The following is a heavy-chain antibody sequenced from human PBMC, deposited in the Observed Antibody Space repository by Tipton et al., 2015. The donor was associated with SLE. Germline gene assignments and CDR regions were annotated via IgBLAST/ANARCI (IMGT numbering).Heavy chain of an antibody. CDR3: ARELPGGIVGFDP. Sequence: TLSLTCTVSGDSISSGDYYWSWIRQHPGKGLEWIGYIYYSGSTNYNPSLKSRVTISVDTSKNQFSLKLSSVTAADTAVYYCARELPGGIVGFDPWGQGTLVTVSS. CDR1: GDSISSGDYY. V-gene: IGHV4-61*08. D-gene: IGHD1-26*01. CDR2: IYYSGST. J-gene: IGHJ5*02.